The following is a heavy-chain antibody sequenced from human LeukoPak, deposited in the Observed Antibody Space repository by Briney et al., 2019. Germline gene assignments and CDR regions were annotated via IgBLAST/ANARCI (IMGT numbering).Heavy chain of an antibody. V-gene: IGHV4-39*01. J-gene: IGHJ4*02. CDR1: GGSISSSSYY. Sequence: SETLSLTCTVSGGSISSSSYYWGWIRQPPGKGLEWIGSIYYTGSTYYNPSLKSRLTISRDTSENQFSLKLTSLTAADTAVYYCARIMWLAYYYVDYWGQGTLVAVSS. CDR3: ARIMWLAYYYVDY. CDR2: IYYTGST. D-gene: IGHD6-19*01.